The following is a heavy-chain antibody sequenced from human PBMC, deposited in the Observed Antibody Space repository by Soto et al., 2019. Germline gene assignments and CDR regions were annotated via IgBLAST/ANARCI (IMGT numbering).Heavy chain of an antibody. CDR2: ISRSGSTI. D-gene: IGHD2-21*02. Sequence: EVQLVESGGGLVQPGGSLRLSCAASGLTFSSYEMNWVRQAPGKGLEWVSYISRSGSTIYYADSVKGRVTISRDNAKNSLYLQMNSLRAEDTAVYYCARETPHCGGDCLDYWGQGTLVTVSS. CDR1: GLTFSSYE. CDR3: ARETPHCGGDCLDY. J-gene: IGHJ4*02. V-gene: IGHV3-48*03.